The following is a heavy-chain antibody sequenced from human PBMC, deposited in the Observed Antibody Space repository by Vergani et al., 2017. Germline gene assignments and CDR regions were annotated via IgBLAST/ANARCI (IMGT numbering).Heavy chain of an antibody. V-gene: IGHV4-61*02. D-gene: IGHD6-13*01. Sequence: QVQLQESGPGLVRPSQTLSLPCTVSGGPISSVSYYWGGFRQPAGKGLGWIGRFYTGGGTSYNPSLKSRVTISVDTSKNQFSLQLSSVTAADTAVYYCARDPLYSTTWPFLLLDMDVWGQGTTVTVSS. CDR2: FYTGGGT. CDR3: ARDPLYSTTWPFLLLDMDV. J-gene: IGHJ6*02. CDR1: GGPISSVSYY.